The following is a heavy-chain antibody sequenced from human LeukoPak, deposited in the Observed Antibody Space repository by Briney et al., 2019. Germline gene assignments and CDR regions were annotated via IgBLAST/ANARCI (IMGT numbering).Heavy chain of an antibody. CDR2: IYYSGST. D-gene: IGHD2-15*01. J-gene: IGHJ4*02. CDR3: ARGRCSGGSCSLDY. V-gene: IGHV4-61*01. Sequence: SETLSLTCTVSGGSISSSSYYWSWIRQPPGKGLEWIGYIYYSGSTNYNPSLKSRVTISVDTSKNQFSLKLSSVTAADTAVYYCARGRCSGGSCSLDYWGQGTLVTVSS. CDR1: GGSISSSSYY.